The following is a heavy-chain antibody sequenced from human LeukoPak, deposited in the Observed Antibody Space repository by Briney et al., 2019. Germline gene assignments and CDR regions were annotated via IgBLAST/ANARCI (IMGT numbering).Heavy chain of an antibody. CDR2: MNPNSGNT. Sequence: GAPVKVSRKASGYTFTSYDINWVRQATGQGPEWMGWMNPNSGNTGYAQKFQGRVTMTRNTSISTAYMELSSLRSEDTAVYYCARGRGRRITMVRGEVNWFDPWGQGTLVTVSS. D-gene: IGHD3-10*01. CDR1: GYTFTSYD. CDR3: ARGRGRRITMVRGEVNWFDP. J-gene: IGHJ5*02. V-gene: IGHV1-8*01.